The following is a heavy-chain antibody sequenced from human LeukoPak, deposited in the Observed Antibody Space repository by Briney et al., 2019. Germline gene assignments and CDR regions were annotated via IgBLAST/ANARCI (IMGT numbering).Heavy chain of an antibody. Sequence: SSSYIYYADSVKGRFTISRDNAKNSLYLQMNSLRAEDTAVYYCARDQQDIVVVVAATIFDYWGQGTLVTVSS. CDR3: ARDQQDIVVVVAATIFDY. J-gene: IGHJ4*02. V-gene: IGHV3-21*01. CDR2: SSSYI. D-gene: IGHD2-15*01.